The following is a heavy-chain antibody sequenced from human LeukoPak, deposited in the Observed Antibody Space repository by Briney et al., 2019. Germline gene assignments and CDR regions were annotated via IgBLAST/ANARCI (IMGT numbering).Heavy chain of an antibody. CDR1: GGSISSYY. D-gene: IGHD4-17*01. J-gene: IGHJ6*02. Sequence: PSETLSLTCTVSGGSISSYYWSWIRQPAGKGLGWIGRIYTSGSTNYNPSLKSRVTMSVDTSKNQFSLKLSSVTAADTAVYYCARSYGDQYYYYYYGMDVWGQGTTVTVSS. CDR2: IYTSGST. V-gene: IGHV4-4*07. CDR3: ARSYGDQYYYYYYGMDV.